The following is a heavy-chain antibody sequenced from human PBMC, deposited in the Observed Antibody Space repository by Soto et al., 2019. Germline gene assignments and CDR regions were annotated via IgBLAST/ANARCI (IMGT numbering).Heavy chain of an antibody. Sequence: QVHLVQSGAEVKKPGSSVKVSCKASGGTFSSYAISWVRQAPGQGLEWMGGIIPIFGTANYAQKFQGRVTITADESTSTAYMELSSLRSEDTAVYYCAREGELGYCSGGSCPFDYWGQGTLVTVSS. V-gene: IGHV1-69*01. CDR3: AREGELGYCSGGSCPFDY. CDR2: IIPIFGTA. D-gene: IGHD2-15*01. CDR1: GGTFSSYA. J-gene: IGHJ4*02.